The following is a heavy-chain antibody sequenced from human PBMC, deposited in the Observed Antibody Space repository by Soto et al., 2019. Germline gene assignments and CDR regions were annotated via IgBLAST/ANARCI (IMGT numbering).Heavy chain of an antibody. J-gene: IGHJ6*02. CDR2: IWYDGSNK. Sequence: GGSLRLSCAASGFTFSSYGMHWVRQAPGKGLEWVAVIWYDGSNKYYADSVKGRFTISRDNSKNTLYLQMNSLRAEDTAVYYCAREVVVVRYGAAPVYGMDVWGQGTTVTVAS. CDR3: AREVVVVRYGAAPVYGMDV. V-gene: IGHV3-33*01. D-gene: IGHD2-21*01. CDR1: GFTFSSYG.